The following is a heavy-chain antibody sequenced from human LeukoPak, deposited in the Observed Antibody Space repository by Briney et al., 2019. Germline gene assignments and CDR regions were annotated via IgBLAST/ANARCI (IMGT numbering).Heavy chain of an antibody. CDR1: VFTFSSYS. V-gene: IGHV3-48*01. Sequence: AGGSLRLSCAASVFTFSSYSMNWVRQAPGKGLEGVSYISSSSTTIYYADAVKGRFTISRDNAKESRYLQMNSLRAEDTAVYYCAKDLGGAAAGANWFDPWGQGTLVTVSS. CDR3: AKDLGGAAAGANWFDP. D-gene: IGHD6-13*01. J-gene: IGHJ5*02. CDR2: ISSSSTTI.